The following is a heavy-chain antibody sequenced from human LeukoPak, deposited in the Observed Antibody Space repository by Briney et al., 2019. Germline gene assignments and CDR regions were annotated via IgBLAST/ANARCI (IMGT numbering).Heavy chain of an antibody. V-gene: IGHV3-23*01. D-gene: IGHD2-15*01. J-gene: IGHJ4*02. CDR2: ISGSGGST. CDR3: AKDPDSVVVVAATWDY. Sequence: GASLRLSCAASGFTFSSYAMSWVRQAPGKGLEWVSAISGSGGSTYYADSVKGRFTISGDNSKNTLYLQMNSLRAEDTAVYCCAKDPDSVVVVAATWDYWGQGTLVTVSS. CDR1: GFTFSSYA.